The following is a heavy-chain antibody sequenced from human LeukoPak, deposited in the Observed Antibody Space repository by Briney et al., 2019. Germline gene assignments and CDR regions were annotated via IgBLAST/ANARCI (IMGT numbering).Heavy chain of an antibody. Sequence: PGGSLRLSCAASGFTFSRYAMSWVSQAPGKGLEWVSAISGSGGSTYYAGCVKGRFTISRDNSKNTLYLQMNSLRAEDTAVYYCAKSAPYYYDSSGYYNPYYFDYWGQGTLVTVSS. D-gene: IGHD3-22*01. CDR1: GFTFSRYA. J-gene: IGHJ4*02. V-gene: IGHV3-23*01. CDR2: ISGSGGST. CDR3: AKSAPYYYDSSGYYNPYYFDY.